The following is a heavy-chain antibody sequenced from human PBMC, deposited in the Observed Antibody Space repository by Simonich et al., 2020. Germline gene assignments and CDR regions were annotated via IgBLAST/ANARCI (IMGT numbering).Heavy chain of an antibody. V-gene: IGHV3-7*01. J-gene: IGHJ3*02. CDR3: ACLGTGDAFDI. CDR2: IKQDGSEK. Sequence: EVQLVESGGGLVQPGGSLRLSCAASGFTFSSYWMGWVRQAPGKGLEGVAKIKQDGSEKYYVDSVKGRFTISRDNAKNALYLQMNSLRAEDTAVYYCACLGTGDAFDIWGQGTMVTVSS. CDR1: GFTFSSYW. D-gene: IGHD3-9*01.